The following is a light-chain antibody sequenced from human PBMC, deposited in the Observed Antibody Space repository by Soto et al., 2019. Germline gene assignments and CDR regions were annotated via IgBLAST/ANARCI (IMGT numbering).Light chain of an antibody. J-gene: IGKJ5*01. CDR2: RAS. V-gene: IGKV1-5*03. CDR1: QSISTW. Sequence: DIPMTQAPSTLSASVGEIVTITYRASQSISTWLAWYQQKPGRAPKILIYRASSLQSGVPSRFSASGSGTEFTLTISSLQPDYFATYYCQQYHSYITFGQGTRLEIK. CDR3: QQYHSYIT.